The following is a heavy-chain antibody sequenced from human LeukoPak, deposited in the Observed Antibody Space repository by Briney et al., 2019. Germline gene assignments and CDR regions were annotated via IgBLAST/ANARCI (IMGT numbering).Heavy chain of an antibody. Sequence: GGSLRLSCEASGFTFASYWMTWVRQAPGKGLEWVANIKQDGSENYYVDSVKGRFTISRVNAKNSLYLQMNSLRAEDTAVYYCAKDPGAKKNYYMDVWGKGTTVTVSS. CDR1: GFTFASYW. CDR2: IKQDGSEN. V-gene: IGHV3-7*01. CDR3: AKDPGAKKNYYMDV. D-gene: IGHD3-10*01. J-gene: IGHJ6*03.